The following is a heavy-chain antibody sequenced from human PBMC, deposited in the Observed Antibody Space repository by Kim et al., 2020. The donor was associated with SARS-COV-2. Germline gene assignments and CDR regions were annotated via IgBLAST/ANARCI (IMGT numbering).Heavy chain of an antibody. D-gene: IGHD3-22*01. CDR1: GGTFSSYA. V-gene: IGHV1-69*06. CDR2: IIPIFGTA. CDR3: ARGDSSSGYSFYAFDI. J-gene: IGHJ3*02. Sequence: SVKVSCKASGGTFSSYAISWVRQAPGQGLEWMGGIIPIFGTANNAQKFQGRVTITADKSTSTAYMELSSLRSEDTAVYYCARGDSSSGYSFYAFDIWGQGTMVTVSS.